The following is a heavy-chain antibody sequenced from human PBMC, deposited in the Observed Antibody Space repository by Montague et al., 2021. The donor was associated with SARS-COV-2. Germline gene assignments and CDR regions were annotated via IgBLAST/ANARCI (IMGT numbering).Heavy chain of an antibody. J-gene: IGHJ6*02. CDR3: ARGSWHIVVVTAIRDGYYGMDV. CDR1: GGSFSGYY. Sequence: SETLSRTCAVYGGSFSGYYWSWIRQPPGKGLEWIGEINHSGSTNXXPCLKSRVTISVDTSKNQFSLKLSSVTAADTAVYYCARGSWHIVVVTAIRDGYYGMDVWGQGTTVTVSS. D-gene: IGHD2-21*02. V-gene: IGHV4-34*01. CDR2: INHSGST.